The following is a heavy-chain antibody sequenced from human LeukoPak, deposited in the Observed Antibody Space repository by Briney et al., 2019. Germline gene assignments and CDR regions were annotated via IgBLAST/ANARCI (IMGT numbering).Heavy chain of an antibody. J-gene: IGHJ4*02. Sequence: GGSLRLSCAASGFTFSDYYMSWIRQAPGKGLEWVSYISSSGSTIYYADSVKGRFTISRENSKNTLCLQMNSLRAEDTAVYYCVTGARSSGWYEGPYWGQGTLVTVSS. D-gene: IGHD6-19*01. V-gene: IGHV3-11*04. CDR1: GFTFSDYY. CDR3: VTGARSSGWYEGPY. CDR2: ISSSGSTI.